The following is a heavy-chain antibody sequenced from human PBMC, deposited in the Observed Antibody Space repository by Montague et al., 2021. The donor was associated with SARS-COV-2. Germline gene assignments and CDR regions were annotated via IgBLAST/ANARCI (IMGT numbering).Heavy chain of an antibody. V-gene: IGHV4-39*07. CDR3: ARSGDPGTTVTYLY. CDR1: GGSISTIVNF. D-gene: IGHD4-11*01. CDR2: ISYTGST. J-gene: IGHJ4*02. Sequence: SETLSLTCTFSGGSISTIVNFWGWIRQPPGKGLEWIGSISYTGSTYHNPSLKSRVTMSVDTSKNQFSLKLNSVTAADTAVYNCARSGDPGTTVTYLYWGQGTLVTVSS.